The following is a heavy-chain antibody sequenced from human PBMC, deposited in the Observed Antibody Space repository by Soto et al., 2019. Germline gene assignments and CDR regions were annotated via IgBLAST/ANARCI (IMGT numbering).Heavy chain of an antibody. CDR1: GFTLRSYA. CDR3: AKDAKGDQLLPYHFDV. CDR2: LSFSGTTA. D-gene: IGHD3-10*01. V-gene: IGHV3-23*01. J-gene: IGHJ2*01. Sequence: GGTLRLSCSLSGFTLRSYALSWVRQAPGKGPEWVSSLSFSGTTAYYLDSVKGRFTISRDDSKNTLYLQMNSLRAEDTAIYYCAKDAKGDQLLPYHFDVRGRGTLVTGSS.